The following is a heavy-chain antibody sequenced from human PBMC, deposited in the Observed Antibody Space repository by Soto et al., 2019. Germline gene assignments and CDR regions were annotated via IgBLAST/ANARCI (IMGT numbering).Heavy chain of an antibody. Sequence: QVQLVQSGAEVKKPGSSVKVSCKASGGTFSSYTISWVRQAPGQGLEWMGRIIPILGIANYAQKFQGRGTITADKSTRTAYMELSSLRSEDTAVYYCARSPKAYCGGDCYSPDYWGQGTLVTVSS. CDR2: IIPILGIA. V-gene: IGHV1-69*02. CDR3: ARSPKAYCGGDCYSPDY. D-gene: IGHD2-21*02. J-gene: IGHJ4*02. CDR1: GGTFSSYT.